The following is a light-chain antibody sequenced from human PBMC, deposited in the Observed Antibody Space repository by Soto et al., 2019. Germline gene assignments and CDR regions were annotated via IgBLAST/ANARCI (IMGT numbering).Light chain of an antibody. CDR1: NSDFGGYNL. CDR3: CSYTRNNWL. V-gene: IGLV2-23*01. CDR2: EGT. Sequence: QPVLTQPASVSGSPGQSITISCTGTNSDFGGYNLVSWYQQHPGKAPKLITYEGTARPSGDSIRFSGSKSGNTASLTISGLQAEDEADYFCCSYTRNNWLFGGGTKLTVL. J-gene: IGLJ3*02.